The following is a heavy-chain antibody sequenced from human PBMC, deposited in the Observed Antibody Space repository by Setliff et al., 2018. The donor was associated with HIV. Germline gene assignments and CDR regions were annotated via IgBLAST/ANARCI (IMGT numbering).Heavy chain of an antibody. CDR2: IYPQDSDT. D-gene: IGHD3-3*02. CDR3: ARHRIDISLLVVQDPGPFDL. Sequence: PGESLKISCTGSGYSFSNHWIGWVRQMPGRGLEWVAIIYPQDSDTRYSPSFEGHVTISADTSRYTAYLQWRAPRASDTAIYYCARHRIDISLLVVQDPGPFDLWGRGTMVTVSS. J-gene: IGHJ3*01. V-gene: IGHV5-51*01. CDR1: GYSFSNHW.